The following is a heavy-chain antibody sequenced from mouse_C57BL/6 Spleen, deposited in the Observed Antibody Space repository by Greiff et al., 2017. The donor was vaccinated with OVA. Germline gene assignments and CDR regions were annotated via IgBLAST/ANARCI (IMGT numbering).Heavy chain of an antibody. J-gene: IGHJ1*03. Sequence: EVKLMESGGGLVKPGGSLKLSCAASGFTFSSYAMSWVRQTPEKRLEWVATISDGGSYTYYPDNVKGRFTISRDNAKNNLYLQMSHLKSEDTAMYYCARGDGSWYFDVWGTGTTVTVSS. D-gene: IGHD1-1*01. CDR1: GFTFSSYA. V-gene: IGHV5-4*03. CDR3: ARGDGSWYFDV. CDR2: ISDGGSYT.